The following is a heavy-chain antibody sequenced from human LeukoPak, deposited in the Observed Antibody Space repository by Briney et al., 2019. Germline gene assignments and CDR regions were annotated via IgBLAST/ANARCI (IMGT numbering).Heavy chain of an antibody. CDR1: GYTFTGYY. Sequence: GASVKVSCKASGYTFTGYYIHWVRQAPGQVLEWMGWINFNSGGTNSAQKFQDRVTMTRDTSINTAYMELSRLRSDDTAVYYCTREDYWGQGTLVTVSS. J-gene: IGHJ4*02. CDR2: INFNSGGT. CDR3: TREDY. V-gene: IGHV1-2*02.